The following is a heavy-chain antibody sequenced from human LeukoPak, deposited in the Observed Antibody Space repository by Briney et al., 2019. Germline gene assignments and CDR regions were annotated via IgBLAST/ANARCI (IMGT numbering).Heavy chain of an antibody. V-gene: IGHV1-18*01. CDR2: ISVYNGNT. CDR1: GYTFTSYG. CDR3: ARDRDTEGSDY. Sequence: ASVKVSCKASGYTFTSYGISWVRQAPGQGLEWMGWISVYNGNTKYAQNLQGRVTMTTDTSTSTAYMELRSLRSDDTAVYYCARDRDTEGSDYWGQGTLVIVSS. D-gene: IGHD3-10*01. J-gene: IGHJ4*02.